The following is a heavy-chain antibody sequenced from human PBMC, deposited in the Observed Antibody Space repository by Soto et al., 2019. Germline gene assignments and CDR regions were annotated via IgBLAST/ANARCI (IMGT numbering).Heavy chain of an antibody. CDR1: GGSISGYY. Sequence: QVQLQESGPGLVKPSETLSLTCTVSGGSISGYYWSWIRQPPGKGLEWIGNIYYSGSTNYNPSLKSRVTISVDTSKNQLSLKLSSVTAADTAVYYCARDGGTTVVSRAFDMWGQGTMVTVSS. D-gene: IGHD4-17*01. CDR2: IYYSGST. J-gene: IGHJ3*02. CDR3: ARDGGTTVVSRAFDM. V-gene: IGHV4-59*01.